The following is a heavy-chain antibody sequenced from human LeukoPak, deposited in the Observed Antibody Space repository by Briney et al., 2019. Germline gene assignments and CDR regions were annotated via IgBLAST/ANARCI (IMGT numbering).Heavy chain of an antibody. CDR1: GYTFTSYG. V-gene: IGHV1-18*01. CDR3: ARKYPGIAAAGSYDY. Sequence: ASVKVSCKASGYTFTSYGISWVRQAPGQGLEWMGWISAYNGNTNYAQKLRGRATMTTDTSTSTAYMELRSLRSDDTAVYYCARKYPGIAAAGSYDYWGQGTLVTVSS. D-gene: IGHD6-13*01. J-gene: IGHJ4*02. CDR2: ISAYNGNT.